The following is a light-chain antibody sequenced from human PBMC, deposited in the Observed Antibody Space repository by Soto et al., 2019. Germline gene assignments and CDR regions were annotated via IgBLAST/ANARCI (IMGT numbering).Light chain of an antibody. CDR3: SSYTSSSTWV. V-gene: IGLV2-14*01. CDR1: SSDVGGYKF. J-gene: IGLJ3*02. Sequence: QSALTQPASVSGSPGQSITISCTGTSSDVGGYKFVSWHQQHPGKAPKLMIYEVSTRPSGISDRFSGSKSGNTASLTISGLQAEDAADYYCSSYTSSSTWVFGGGTKLTV. CDR2: EVS.